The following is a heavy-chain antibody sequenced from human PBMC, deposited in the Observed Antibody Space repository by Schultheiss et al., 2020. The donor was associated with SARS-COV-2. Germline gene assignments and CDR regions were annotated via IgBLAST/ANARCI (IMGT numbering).Heavy chain of an antibody. CDR2: IYTSGST. Sequence: SQTLSLTCAVYGGSFSGYYWSWIRQPAGKGLEWIGRIYTSGSTNYSPSLKSRLTMSVDKSKNQFSLRLTSVTAADTAVYYCAGDSYGYDYWGQGTLVTVSS. D-gene: IGHD5-18*01. J-gene: IGHJ4*02. CDR3: AGDSYGYDY. V-gene: IGHV4-4*07. CDR1: GGSFSGYY.